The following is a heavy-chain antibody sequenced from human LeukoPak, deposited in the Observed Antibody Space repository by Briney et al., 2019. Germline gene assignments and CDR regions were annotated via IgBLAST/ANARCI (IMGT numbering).Heavy chain of an antibody. J-gene: IGHJ4*02. CDR2: ISHDGSNK. CDR1: GFTLSNSA. Sequence: GGSLRLSCAASGFTLSNSAMHWVRQAPGKGLEWAAVISHDGSNKYYADSVKGRFTISRDSAKNSLYLQMNTLRAEDTAVYYCVRDLDLGGYSSFEYWGQGTLVTVSS. D-gene: IGHD4-23*01. V-gene: IGHV3-30*03. CDR3: VRDLDLGGYSSFEY.